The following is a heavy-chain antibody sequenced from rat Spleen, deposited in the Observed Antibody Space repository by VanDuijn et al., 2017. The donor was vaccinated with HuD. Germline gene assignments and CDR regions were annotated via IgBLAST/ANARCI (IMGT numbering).Heavy chain of an antibody. CDR1: GFTFSDYN. J-gene: IGHJ2*01. D-gene: IGHD4-6*01. CDR3: TRGTYFRH. V-gene: IGHV5-7*01. CDR2: ISYDGSTT. Sequence: EVQLVESGGGLVQPGRSLKLSCAASGFTFSDYNMAWVRQAPKKGLDWVATISYDGSTTYYRDSVKGRFTISRDVAKSTLYLQMNNLRSEDTATYYCTRGTYFRHWGQGVMVTVSS.